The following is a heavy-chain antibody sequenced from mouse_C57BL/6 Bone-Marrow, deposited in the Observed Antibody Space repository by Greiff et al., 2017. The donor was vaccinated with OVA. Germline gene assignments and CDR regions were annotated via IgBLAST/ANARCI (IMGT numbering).Heavy chain of an antibody. V-gene: IGHV1-54*01. CDR3: AYYGAY. J-gene: IGHJ3*01. Sequence: QVQLQQSGAELVRPGTSVKVSCKASGYAFTNYLIEWVKQRPGQGLEWIGVINPGSGGTNYNEKFKGKATLTADISSSTAYMQLSSLTSEDSAVYFCAYYGAYWGQGTLVTVSA. CDR1: GYAFTNYL. D-gene: IGHD2-1*01. CDR2: INPGSGGT.